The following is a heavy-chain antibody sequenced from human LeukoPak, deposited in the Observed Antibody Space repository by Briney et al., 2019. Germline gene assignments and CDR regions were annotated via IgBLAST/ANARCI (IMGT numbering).Heavy chain of an antibody. CDR3: ARDSPSGYYDSSGYSNWFDP. CDR1: GGTFSSYA. V-gene: IGHV1-69*13. CDR2: IIPIFGTA. Sequence: SVKVSCKASGGTFSSYAISWVRQAPGQGLEWMGGIIPIFGTANYAQKFQGRVTITADESTSTAYMELSSLRSEDTAVYYCARDSPSGYYDSSGYSNWFDPWGQGTLVTVSS. D-gene: IGHD3-22*01. J-gene: IGHJ5*02.